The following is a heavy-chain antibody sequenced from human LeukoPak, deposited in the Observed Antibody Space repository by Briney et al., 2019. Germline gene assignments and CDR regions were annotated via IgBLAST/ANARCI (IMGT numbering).Heavy chain of an antibody. D-gene: IGHD3-22*01. CDR2: ISWNSGSI. CDR1: GFTFDDYA. Sequence: GGSLRLSCAASGFTFDDYAMHWIRQAPGKGLEWVSGISWNSGSIGYADSVKGRFTISRDNAKNSLYLQMNSLRAEDTALYYCAKARVPGGYYDSSGYYSGYFDYWGQGTLVTVSS. J-gene: IGHJ4*02. CDR3: AKARVPGGYYDSSGYYSGYFDY. V-gene: IGHV3-9*01.